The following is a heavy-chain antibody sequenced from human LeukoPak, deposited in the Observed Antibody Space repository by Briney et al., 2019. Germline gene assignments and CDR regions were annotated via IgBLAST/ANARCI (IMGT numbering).Heavy chain of an antibody. D-gene: IGHD5-18*01. CDR2: IYPGDSDT. J-gene: IGHJ4*02. Sequence: GESLKISCKGSGYSFTSYCIGWVRQMPGKGLEWMGIIYPGDSDTRYSPSFQGQVTISADKSISTAYLQWSSLKASDTAVYYCARGSTGYSYGTDYWGQGTLVTVSS. CDR3: ARGSTGYSYGTDY. V-gene: IGHV5-51*01. CDR1: GYSFTSYC.